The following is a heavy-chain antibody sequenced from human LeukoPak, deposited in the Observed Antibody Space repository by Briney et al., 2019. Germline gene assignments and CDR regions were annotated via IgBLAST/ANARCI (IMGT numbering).Heavy chain of an antibody. Sequence: GGSLRLSCSASGFTFSRYAMHWVRQAPGKGLEYVSAISSNGATTYYTDSVKGIFTISRHNYRNTLHLQMSSKSVEHTAVYYCVKDSSSGSYFDYWGQGTLVTVSS. CDR1: GFTFSRYA. D-gene: IGHD2-15*01. V-gene: IGHV3-64D*06. J-gene: IGHJ4*02. CDR3: VKDSSSGSYFDY. CDR2: ISSNGATT.